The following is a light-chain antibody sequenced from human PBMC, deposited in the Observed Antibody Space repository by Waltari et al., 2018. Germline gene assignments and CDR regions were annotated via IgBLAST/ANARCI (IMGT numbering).Light chain of an antibody. V-gene: IGKV3-15*01. CDR2: GAS. Sequence: EVVMSQSPATLSLSPGGKATFPCKATQSVSSFLAWYQQKTGQAPRLLIYGASTRATGIPARFSGSGSATEFTLTISSLQSEDFAVYYCQQYNDWPPLTFGGRTKVEIK. CDR1: QSVSSF. CDR3: QQYNDWPPLT. J-gene: IGKJ4*02.